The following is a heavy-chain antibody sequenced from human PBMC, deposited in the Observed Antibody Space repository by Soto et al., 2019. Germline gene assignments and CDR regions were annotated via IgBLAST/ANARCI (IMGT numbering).Heavy chain of an antibody. CDR3: AKEAHDSRATDP. J-gene: IGHJ5*02. CDR2: ISGSGGST. V-gene: IGHV3-23*01. CDR1: GFSFSSYV. D-gene: IGHD3-22*01. Sequence: EVQLLESGGGLVQPGGSLRLSCAASGFSFSSYVMNWVRQAPGKGLEWVSAISGSGGSTYYADSAKGRFTISRDNSKNTLYLQMNSLRAEDTAVYYCAKEAHDSRATDPWGQGTLVTVSS.